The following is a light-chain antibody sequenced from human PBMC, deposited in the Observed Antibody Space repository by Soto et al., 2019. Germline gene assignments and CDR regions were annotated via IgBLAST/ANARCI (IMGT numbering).Light chain of an antibody. CDR2: GAS. CDR3: QQTYDTSWT. Sequence: DIRMTQSPSSLSASVGDRVTITCRASQNIRNYVNCYQQKPGRAAIFLIYGASNLQFGVPSRFGGRGSGPDFTLTITSLQLEDFATYYCQQTYDTSWTFGLGTRVEIK. V-gene: IGKV1-39*01. CDR1: QNIRNY. J-gene: IGKJ1*01.